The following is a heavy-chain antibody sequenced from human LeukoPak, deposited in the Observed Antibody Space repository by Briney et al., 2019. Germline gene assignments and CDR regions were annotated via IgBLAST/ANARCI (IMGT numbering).Heavy chain of an antibody. CDR3: ARHQGIVGANDAFDI. V-gene: IGHV4-59*08. CDR1: GGSISSYY. J-gene: IGHJ3*02. D-gene: IGHD1-26*01. CDR2: IYYSGST. Sequence: SETLSLTCTVSGGSISSYYWSWIRQPPGKGLKWIGYIYYSGSTNYNPSLKSRVTISVDTSKNQFSLKLSSVTAADTAVYYCARHQGIVGANDAFDIWGQGTMVTVSS.